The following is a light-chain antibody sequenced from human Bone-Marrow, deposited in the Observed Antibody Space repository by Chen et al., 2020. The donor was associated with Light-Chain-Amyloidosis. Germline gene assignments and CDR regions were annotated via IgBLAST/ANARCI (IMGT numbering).Light chain of an antibody. CDR2: EDD. Sequence: NFMLTQPHSVSESPGKTVIISCTRSSGSIATNYVQWYQQRSGSSPTTVIYEDDQRPSGVLDRFSGSIDRSSNSASLTISGLKTEDEADYYCQSYQGSSQGVFGGGTKLTV. V-gene: IGLV6-57*01. CDR3: QSYQGSSQGV. J-gene: IGLJ3*02. CDR1: SGSIATNY.